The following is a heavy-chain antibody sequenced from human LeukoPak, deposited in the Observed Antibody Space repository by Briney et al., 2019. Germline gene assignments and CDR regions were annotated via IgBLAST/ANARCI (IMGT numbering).Heavy chain of an antibody. CDR1: GYSISSGYY. D-gene: IGHD2-2*01. J-gene: IGHJ5*02. CDR2: IYHSGST. CDR3: ARHSGCSSTRCEVTWFDP. Sequence: ASETLSLTCAVSGYSISSGYYWGWIRQPPGKGLEWIGSIYHSGSTYYNPSLKSRVTISVDPSKNQFSLKLSSLTAADTAVYYCARHSGCSSTRCEVTWFDPWGQGTLVTVSS. V-gene: IGHV4-38-2*01.